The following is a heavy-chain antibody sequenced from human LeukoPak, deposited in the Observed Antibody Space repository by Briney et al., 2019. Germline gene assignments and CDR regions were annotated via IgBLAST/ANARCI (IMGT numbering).Heavy chain of an antibody. D-gene: IGHD5-12*01. Sequence: GRSLRLSCAASGFTFSSYAISWVRQAPGKGMEWVSAIIGSIGSTYYADSVKGRFTISRDNSKNTLYLQMNSLRAEDTAVYYCATRGIYSGYDYFDYWGQGTLVTVSS. CDR3: ATRGIYSGYDYFDY. CDR2: IIGSIGST. J-gene: IGHJ4*02. CDR1: GFTFSSYA. V-gene: IGHV3-23*01.